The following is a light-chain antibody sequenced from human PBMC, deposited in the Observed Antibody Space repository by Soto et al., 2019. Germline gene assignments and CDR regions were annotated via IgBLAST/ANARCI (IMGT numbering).Light chain of an antibody. CDR1: TSDVGGYNY. V-gene: IGLV2-14*01. J-gene: IGLJ2*01. CDR3: CSYTSSTTPL. Sequence: QSALTQPASVSGSPGQSITISCTGTTSDVGGYNYVSWFQQYPGKAPKLKIYEVSNRPSGVSNRFSGSKSGNTASLTISDLQAEDEADYYCCSYTSSTTPLFGGGTKLTVL. CDR2: EVS.